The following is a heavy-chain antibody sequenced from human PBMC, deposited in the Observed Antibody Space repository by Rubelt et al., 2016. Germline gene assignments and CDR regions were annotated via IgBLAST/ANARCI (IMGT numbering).Heavy chain of an antibody. CDR3: ARLSYSGTYKFDS. Sequence: QLQLQESGPGLVKPSETLSLTCTVSGGSISSSSYYWGWIRQPPGKGLEWIGSIYYSGSTYYNPSLKSRVTISVDTSKNQFSLRLSSVTAADTAVYYCARLSYSGTYKFDSWGQGTLVTV. D-gene: IGHD1-26*01. CDR1: GGSISSSSYY. J-gene: IGHJ4*02. CDR2: IYYSGST. V-gene: IGHV4-39*01.